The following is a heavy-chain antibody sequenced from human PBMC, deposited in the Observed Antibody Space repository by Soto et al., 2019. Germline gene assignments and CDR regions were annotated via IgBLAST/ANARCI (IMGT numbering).Heavy chain of an antibody. CDR2: IDPSDSYI. D-gene: IGHD3-22*01. J-gene: IGHJ4*02. CDR3: AKLSDMYVVVIHCDY. Sequence: PGESLKISCKTSGYTFSGHWISWVRQVPGKGLQWMGNIDPSDSYINYNPAFRGHVTFSVDKSSSTAYLHWRSLGPSDTAVYYCAKLSDMYVVVIHCDYWGQGTLVTVSS. CDR1: GYTFSGHW. V-gene: IGHV5-10-1*01.